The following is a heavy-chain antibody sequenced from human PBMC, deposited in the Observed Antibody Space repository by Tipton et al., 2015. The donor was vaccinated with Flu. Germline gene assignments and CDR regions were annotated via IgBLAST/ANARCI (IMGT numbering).Heavy chain of an antibody. CDR3: AREFSGWFDP. Sequence: TLSLTCTVSGGSMNNDYWSWIRQPPGKGLEYIGYIHYSGSTKSNPSLKSRVTISLDTSKNQFSLKLSSVTAADTAVYYCAREFSGWFDPWGQGTLVTVSP. D-gene: IGHD2/OR15-2a*01. J-gene: IGHJ5*02. V-gene: IGHV4-59*12. CDR1: GGSMNNDY. CDR2: IHYSGST.